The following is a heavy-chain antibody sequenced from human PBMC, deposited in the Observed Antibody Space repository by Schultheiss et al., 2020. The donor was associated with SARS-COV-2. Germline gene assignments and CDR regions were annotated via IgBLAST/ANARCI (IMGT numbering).Heavy chain of an antibody. CDR1: GYTFTSYA. Sequence: ASVKVSCKASGYTFTSYAMNWVRQAPGQGLEWMGRLNPASGGTQYAQKFQGRVTMTADTSIGTAYMGLSRLTSDDTALYYCAREQFLEWSHPRPYGMDVWGQGTTVTVSS. CDR2: LNPASGGT. V-gene: IGHV1-2*06. CDR3: AREQFLEWSHPRPYGMDV. J-gene: IGHJ6*02. D-gene: IGHD3-3*01.